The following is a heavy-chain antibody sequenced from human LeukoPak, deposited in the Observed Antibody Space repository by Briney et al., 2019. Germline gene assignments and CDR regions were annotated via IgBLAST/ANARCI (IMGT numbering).Heavy chain of an antibody. CDR3: ARDHGYYYYMDV. Sequence: GGSLRLSCAASGFTFSSYSMNWVRQAPGKGLEWVSSISSSSSYIYYADSVKGRFTISRDNAKNSLYLQMNSLRAEDTALYYCARDHGYYYYMDVWGKGTTVTVSS. D-gene: IGHD6-13*01. V-gene: IGHV3-21*04. CDR1: GFTFSSYS. J-gene: IGHJ6*03. CDR2: ISSSSSYI.